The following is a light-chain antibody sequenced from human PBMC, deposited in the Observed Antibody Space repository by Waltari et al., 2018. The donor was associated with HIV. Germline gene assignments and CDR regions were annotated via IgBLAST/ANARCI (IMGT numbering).Light chain of an antibody. CDR1: SSDVGSYNY. Sequence: QSALTQPASVSGSPGQSITISCTGHSSDVGSYNYVSWYQQYPGKVPKRLIYEVNNRPSGVSSRFSGSKSGNTASLTISGLQAEDEADYYCRSYTDSSTVVFGGGTKVTVL. J-gene: IGLJ2*01. V-gene: IGLV2-14*01. CDR2: EVN. CDR3: RSYTDSSTVV.